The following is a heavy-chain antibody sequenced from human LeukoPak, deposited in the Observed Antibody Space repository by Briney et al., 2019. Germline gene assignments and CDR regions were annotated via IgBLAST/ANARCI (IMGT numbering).Heavy chain of an antibody. Sequence: ASVKVSCKVSGYTLTELSMHWVRQAPGKGREWMGGFDPEDGETIYAQKFQGRVTMTEDTSTDTAYMELSSLRSEDTAVYYCATVYCSSTSCKLSWFDPWGQGTLVTVSS. D-gene: IGHD2-2*01. CDR3: ATVYCSSTSCKLSWFDP. J-gene: IGHJ5*02. CDR1: GYTLTELS. CDR2: FDPEDGET. V-gene: IGHV1-24*01.